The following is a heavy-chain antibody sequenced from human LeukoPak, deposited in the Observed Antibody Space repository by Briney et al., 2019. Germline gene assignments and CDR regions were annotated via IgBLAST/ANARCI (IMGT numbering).Heavy chain of an antibody. CDR2: IYYSGST. CDR1: GGSISSSSYY. Sequence: ASETLSLTCTVSGGSISSSSYYWGWIRQPPGKGLEWIGSIYYSGSTYYNPSLKSRVTISVDTSKNQFSLKLSSVTAADTAVYYCARQPVVAATPFYYMDVWGKGAPVTISS. CDR3: ARQPVVAATPFYYMDV. J-gene: IGHJ6*03. V-gene: IGHV4-39*01. D-gene: IGHD2-15*01.